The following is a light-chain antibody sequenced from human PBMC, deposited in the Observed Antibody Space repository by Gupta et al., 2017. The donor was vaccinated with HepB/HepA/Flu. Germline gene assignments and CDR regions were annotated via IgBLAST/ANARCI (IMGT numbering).Light chain of an antibody. V-gene: IGLV1-44*01. Sequence: QSMLTQPPSASGTPGQRVIISCSGSSSNIGRDIVNWYQQFPGMAPKLLMSSDDKRPSGVPDRFSGAKYGTSASLAISGLQSDDEADYYCAAGDDSGKGWVFGGGTKLTVL. J-gene: IGLJ3*02. CDR1: SSNIGRDI. CDR3: AAGDDSGKGWV. CDR2: SDD.